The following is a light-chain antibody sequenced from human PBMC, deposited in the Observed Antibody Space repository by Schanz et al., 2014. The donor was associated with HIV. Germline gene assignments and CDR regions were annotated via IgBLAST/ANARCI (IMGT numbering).Light chain of an antibody. CDR2: SNS. CDR1: TSNIGRYT. CDR3: AAWDDSLNGWV. V-gene: IGLV1-44*01. Sequence: QSVLTHPPSVSGTPGQRVTISCSGSTSNIGRYTVNWYQHLPGTAPKFLIYSNSQRPSGVPDRFSGSTSGTSASLVISGLQSEDEADYYCAAWDDSLNGWVFGGGTKLTVL. J-gene: IGLJ3*02.